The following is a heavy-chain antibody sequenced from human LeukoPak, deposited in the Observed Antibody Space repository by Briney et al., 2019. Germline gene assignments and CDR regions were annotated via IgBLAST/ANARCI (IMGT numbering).Heavy chain of an antibody. CDR3: AREFCSTTSCSFSGYYYMDV. CDR1: GYTFTGYY. CDR2: INPNSGGT. D-gene: IGHD2-2*01. Sequence: GASVKVSCKASGYTFTGYYMHWVRQAPGQGLEWMGRINPNSGGTNYAQKFQGRVTMTRDTSISTAYMELSRLRSDDTAVYYCAREFCSTTSCSFSGYYYMDVWGKGTTVTVSS. J-gene: IGHJ6*03. V-gene: IGHV1-2*06.